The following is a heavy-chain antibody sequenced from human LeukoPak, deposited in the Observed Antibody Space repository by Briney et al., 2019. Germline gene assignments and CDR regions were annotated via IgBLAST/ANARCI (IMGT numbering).Heavy chain of an antibody. V-gene: IGHV4-34*01. CDR3: ARGPGYYDSSGYRV. Sequence: SETLSLTCAVYGGSFSGYYWSWIRQPPGKGLGWIGEINHSGSTNYNPSLKSRVTISVDTSKNQFSLKLSSVTAADTAVYYCARGPGYYDSSGYRVWGQGTLVTVSS. CDR2: INHSGST. D-gene: IGHD3-22*01. CDR1: GGSFSGYY. J-gene: IGHJ4*02.